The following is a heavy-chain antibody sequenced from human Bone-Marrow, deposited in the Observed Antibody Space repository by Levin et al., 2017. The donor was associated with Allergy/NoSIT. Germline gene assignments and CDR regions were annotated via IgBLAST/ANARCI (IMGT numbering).Heavy chain of an antibody. Sequence: KRGESLKISCKTSDYTFTNFGLSWVRQAPGQGLELMGWINPYNGNTKYAQAFQGRLTMTTDTSTTTVYMELRSLTSGDTAIYFCARDHDNTNSALLFWGQGTLVSVSS. CDR3: ARDHDNTNSALLF. D-gene: IGHD2-15*01. CDR2: INPYNGNT. CDR1: DYTFTNFG. V-gene: IGHV1-18*01. J-gene: IGHJ4*02.